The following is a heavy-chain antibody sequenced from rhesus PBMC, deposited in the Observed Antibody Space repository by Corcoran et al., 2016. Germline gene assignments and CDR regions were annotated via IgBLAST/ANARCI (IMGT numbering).Heavy chain of an antibody. CDR2: ISGSSGST. V-gene: IGHV4-65*01. CDR3: ARDQIAGTTSFDY. CDR1: GGSVSSSNW. D-gene: IGHD1-20*01. J-gene: IGHJ4*01. Sequence: QVQLQESGPGLVKPSETLSLTCAVSGGSVSSSNWWSWFPQPPGKGLEWIGYISGSSGSTYYNPSLKSRVTISTDTSKNQFSLKLSSVTAADTAVYYCARDQIAGTTSFDYWGQGVLVTVSS.